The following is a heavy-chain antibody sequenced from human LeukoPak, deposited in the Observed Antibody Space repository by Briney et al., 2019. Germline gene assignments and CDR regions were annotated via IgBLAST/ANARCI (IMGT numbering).Heavy chain of an antibody. CDR3: AHGSMYQLDY. CDR1: GFTFSSYS. Sequence: GGSLRLSCAASGFTFSSYSMNWVRQAPGKGLEWDSYISSSSSTIYYADSVTGRFTISRDNAKNSLYLQMNSQRAEDTAVYYCAHGSMYQLDYWGQGTLVTVSS. CDR2: ISSSSSTI. V-gene: IGHV3-48*01. D-gene: IGHD2-2*01. J-gene: IGHJ4*02.